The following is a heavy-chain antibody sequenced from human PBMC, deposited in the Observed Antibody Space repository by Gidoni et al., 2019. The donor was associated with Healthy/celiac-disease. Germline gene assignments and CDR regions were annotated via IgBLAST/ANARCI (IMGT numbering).Heavy chain of an antibody. CDR3: ARWGAAAGTFDY. J-gene: IGHJ4*02. CDR1: GGSISSHY. V-gene: IGHV4-59*11. Sequence: QVQLQESGPGLVKPSETLSLTCTVSGGSISSHYWSWIRQPPGKGLEWIGYIYYSGSTNYNPSLKSRVTISVDTSKNQFSLKLSSVTAADTAVYYCARWGAAAGTFDYWGQGTLVTVSS. D-gene: IGHD6-13*01. CDR2: IYYSGST.